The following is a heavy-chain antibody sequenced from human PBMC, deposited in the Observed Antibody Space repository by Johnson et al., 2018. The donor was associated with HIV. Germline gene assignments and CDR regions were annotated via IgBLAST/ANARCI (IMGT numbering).Heavy chain of an antibody. V-gene: IGHV3-66*02. D-gene: IGHD2-15*01. Sequence: MLLVESGGGLVQPGGSLRLSCAASGFTVSSNYMSWVRQDPGKGLEWVSIIYSGGSTYYTDSVKGRFTISRDNSKNTLYLQMNSLRAEDTAVYYCARIGAWQLHRAFDIWGQGTMVTVSS. CDR1: GFTVSSNY. CDR2: IYSGGST. J-gene: IGHJ3*02. CDR3: ARIGAWQLHRAFDI.